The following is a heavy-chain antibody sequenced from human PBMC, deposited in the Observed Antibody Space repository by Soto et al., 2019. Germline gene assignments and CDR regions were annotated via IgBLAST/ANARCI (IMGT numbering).Heavy chain of an antibody. CDR2: IYYSGST. Sequence: SETLSLTCTVSGGSISGSDYYWSWIRQPPGTGLEWIGYIYYSGSTFYNPSLKSRVTISVDTSKNQFSLKPTSVTAADTAVYYCARGRRVTTGLTNSFDPWGQGTLVTVS. D-gene: IGHD1-1*01. V-gene: IGHV4-30-4*01. J-gene: IGHJ5*02. CDR3: ARGRRVTTGLTNSFDP. CDR1: GGSISGSDYY.